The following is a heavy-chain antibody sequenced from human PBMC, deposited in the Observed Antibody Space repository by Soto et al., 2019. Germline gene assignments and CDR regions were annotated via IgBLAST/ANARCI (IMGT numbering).Heavy chain of an antibody. J-gene: IGHJ6*02. CDR3: ARHLTYCSAGSCYSDFPYYGMDV. V-gene: IGHV4-39*01. CDR1: GGSISSSSYY. Sequence: PSETLSLTCTVSGGSISSSSYYWGWIRQPPGKGLEWIGSIFYSGSTYYNPSLKSRVTISVDTSKNLFSLKLSSVTAADTAVYYCARHLTYCSAGSCYSDFPYYGMDVWGQGTTVTSP. CDR2: IFYSGST. D-gene: IGHD2-15*01.